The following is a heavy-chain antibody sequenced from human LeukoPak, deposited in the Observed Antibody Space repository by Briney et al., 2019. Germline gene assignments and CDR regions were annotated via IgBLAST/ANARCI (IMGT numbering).Heavy chain of an antibody. J-gene: IGHJ5*02. CDR2: IRGNSDGGTI. V-gene: IGHV3-15*07. Sequence: PGGSLRLSCAASGFTFSNAWMNWVRQAPGKGLEWVGRIRGNSDGGTIDYAAPVKGRFTLSRDDSKTTLYLQMNSLQTEGTAVYYCATDFYDSTWGQGTLVTVSS. CDR3: ATDFYDST. CDR1: GFTFSNAW. D-gene: IGHD3-22*01.